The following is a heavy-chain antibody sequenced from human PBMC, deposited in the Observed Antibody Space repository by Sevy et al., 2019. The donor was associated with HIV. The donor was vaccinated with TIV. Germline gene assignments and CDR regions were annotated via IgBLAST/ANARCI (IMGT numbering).Heavy chain of an antibody. V-gene: IGHV3-23*01. CDR3: ANQRVRYFDWFHSPLDY. D-gene: IGHD3-9*01. Sequence: GGSLRLSCAASGFTFSSYAMSWVRQAPGKGLEWVSAISGSGGSTYYADSVKGRFTISRDNSKNALYLQMNSLRAEDRAVYYCANQRVRYFDWFHSPLDYWGQGTLVTVSS. CDR1: GFTFSSYA. J-gene: IGHJ4*02. CDR2: ISGSGGST.